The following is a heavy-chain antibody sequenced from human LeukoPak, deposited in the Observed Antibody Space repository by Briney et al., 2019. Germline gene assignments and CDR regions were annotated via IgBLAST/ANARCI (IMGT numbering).Heavy chain of an antibody. V-gene: IGHV1-69*05. CDR1: GGTFSSYA. CDR3: ARRSDPDYYDSSGYYDY. D-gene: IGHD3-22*01. CDR2: IIPIFGTA. J-gene: IGHJ4*02. Sequence: SSVKVSCKASGGTFSSYAISWVRQAPGQGLEWMGGIIPIFGTANYAQKFQGRVTITTDESTSTAYIELSSLRSEDTAVYYCARRSDPDYYDSSGYYDYWGQGTLVTVSS.